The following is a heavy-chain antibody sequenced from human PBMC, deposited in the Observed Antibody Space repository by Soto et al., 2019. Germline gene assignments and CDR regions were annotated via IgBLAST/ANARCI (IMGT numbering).Heavy chain of an antibody. CDR1: GFTFSNAW. D-gene: IGHD3-3*01. V-gene: IGHV3-15*01. CDR2: IKSKTDGGTT. CDR3: TFYDFWSGYSY. J-gene: IGHJ4*02. Sequence: ELQLVESGGGLVKPGGSLRLSCAASGFTFSNAWMSWVRQAPGKGLEWVGRIKSKTDGGTTDYAAPVKGRFTISRDDSKNTLHLQMNSLKTEDTAVYYCTFYDFWSGYSYWGQGTLVTVSS.